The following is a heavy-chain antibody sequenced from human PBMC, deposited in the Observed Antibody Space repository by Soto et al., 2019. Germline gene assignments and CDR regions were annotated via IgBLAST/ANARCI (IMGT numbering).Heavy chain of an antibody. D-gene: IGHD6-13*01. CDR1: GFTFDDYA. CDR2: ISWNSGSI. J-gene: IGHJ6*02. CDR3: AKEIKKAASPYYYYYGMDV. V-gene: IGHV3-9*01. Sequence: EVQLVESGGGLVQPGRSLRLSCEASGFTFDDYAMHWVRQAPGKGLEWVSGISWNSGSIGYADSVKGRFTISRDNAKNSLDLQMNSLRAEDTALYYCAKEIKKAASPYYYYYGMDVWGQGTTVTVSS.